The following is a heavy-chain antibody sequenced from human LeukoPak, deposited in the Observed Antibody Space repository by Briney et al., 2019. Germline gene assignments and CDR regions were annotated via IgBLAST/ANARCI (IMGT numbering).Heavy chain of an antibody. J-gene: IGHJ4*02. CDR3: ARDLGGVRSHDY. CDR2: ISAYNGNT. CDR1: GYTFTSYG. V-gene: IGHV1-18*01. D-gene: IGHD3-3*01. Sequence: GASVKVSCKASGYTFTSYGISWVRQAPGQGLEWTGWISAYNGNTNYAQKLQGRVTMTRDTSTSTVYMELSSLRSEDTAVYYCARDLGGVRSHDYWGQGTLVTVSS.